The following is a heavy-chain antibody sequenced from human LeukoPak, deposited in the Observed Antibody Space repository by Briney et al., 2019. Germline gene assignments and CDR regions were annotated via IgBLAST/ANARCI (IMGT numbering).Heavy chain of an antibody. D-gene: IGHD6-13*01. J-gene: IGHJ5*02. CDR2: INPNSGGT. V-gene: IGHV1-2*02. Sequence: ASVKVSCKASGYTFTGYYMHWVRQAPGQGLEWMGWINPNSGGTNYAQKFQGRVTMTRDTSISTAYMELSRLRSDDTAVYYCARDYAEDSSSWFDPWGQGTLVTVSS. CDR1: GYTFTGYY. CDR3: ARDYAEDSSSWFDP.